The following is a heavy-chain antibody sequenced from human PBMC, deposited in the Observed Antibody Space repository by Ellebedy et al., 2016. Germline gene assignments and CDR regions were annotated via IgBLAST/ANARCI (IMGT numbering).Heavy chain of an antibody. J-gene: IGHJ4*02. Sequence: GESLKISXAASGFTFSSYAMSWVRQAPGKGLEWVSGISGSGGSTYYADSVKGRFTISRDNSKNTLYLQMNSLRAEDTAVYYCAMGTDILTGYSYYFDYWGQGTLVTVSS. D-gene: IGHD3-9*01. V-gene: IGHV3-23*01. CDR1: GFTFSSYA. CDR2: ISGSGGST. CDR3: AMGTDILTGYSYYFDY.